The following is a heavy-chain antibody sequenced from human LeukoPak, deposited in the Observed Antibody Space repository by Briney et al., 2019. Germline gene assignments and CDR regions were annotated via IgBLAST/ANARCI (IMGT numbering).Heavy chain of an antibody. Sequence: SETPSLTCTVSGGSVSDTNYYCGWIRQPPGKGLEWIGSISYSGSAFYNPSLRSRVIMSVDTSQNQFSLRLSSVTSTDTAVYYCARASVTYYYYYYMDVWGEGTTVTVSS. V-gene: IGHV4-39*07. D-gene: IGHD4-11*01. CDR3: ARASVTYYYYYYMDV. CDR2: ISYSGSA. CDR1: GGSVSDTNYY. J-gene: IGHJ6*03.